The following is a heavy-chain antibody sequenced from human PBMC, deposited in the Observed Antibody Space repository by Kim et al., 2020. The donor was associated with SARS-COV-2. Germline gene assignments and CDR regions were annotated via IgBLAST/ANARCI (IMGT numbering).Heavy chain of an antibody. CDR3: ARAAGYSSDWYLDY. D-gene: IGHD6-19*01. Sequence: YDDSGKGRITIYRDNSKHTLYLQMNSLRDKDTDVYYCARAAGYSSDWYLDYWGQGTLVTVSS. J-gene: IGHJ4*02. V-gene: IGHV3-33*01.